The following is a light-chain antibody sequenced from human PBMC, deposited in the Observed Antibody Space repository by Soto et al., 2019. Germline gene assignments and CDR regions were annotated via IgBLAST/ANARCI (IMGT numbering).Light chain of an antibody. V-gene: IGLV2-14*01. Sequence: QSALAQPPSVSGSPGQSITISCTGTSSDVGGYNYVSWYQQLPGKAPKLMIYDVSDRPSGVSSRFSGSKSGNTASLTISGLQAEDEADYYCSSYTSSRLYVFGTGTKVTV. CDR3: SSYTSSRLYV. CDR2: DVS. J-gene: IGLJ1*01. CDR1: SSDVGGYNY.